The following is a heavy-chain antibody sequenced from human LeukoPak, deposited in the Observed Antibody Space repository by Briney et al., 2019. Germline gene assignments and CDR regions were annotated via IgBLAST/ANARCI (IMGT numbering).Heavy chain of an antibody. J-gene: IGHJ4*02. CDR1: GGTFSSYA. D-gene: IGHD2-15*01. Sequence: GASVKVSCKASGGTFSSYAISWVRQAPGQGLEWMGRIIPILGIANYAQKFQGRVTITADKSTSTAYMELSSLRSEDTAVYYCARLSGGVVVVAATPEPNLDYWGQGTLVTVSS. CDR2: IIPILGIA. CDR3: ARLSGGVVVVAATPEPNLDY. V-gene: IGHV1-69*04.